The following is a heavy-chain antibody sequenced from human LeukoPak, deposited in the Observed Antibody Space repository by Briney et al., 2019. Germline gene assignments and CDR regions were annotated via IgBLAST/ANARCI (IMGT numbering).Heavy chain of an antibody. CDR3: ARNVTSYYDSRGYYAFDV. CDR1: NDSISSGYY. J-gene: IGHJ3*01. V-gene: IGHV4-38-2*01. Sequence: PSETLSLTCAVSNDSISSGYYWGWIQQPPGKGLEWIGSIYYSGSTSYNPSLKSRVTISVDTSKNHFSLRLSSVTAADTAVYYCARNVTSYYDSRGYYAFDVWGPGTMVTVSS. CDR2: IYYSGST. D-gene: IGHD3-22*01.